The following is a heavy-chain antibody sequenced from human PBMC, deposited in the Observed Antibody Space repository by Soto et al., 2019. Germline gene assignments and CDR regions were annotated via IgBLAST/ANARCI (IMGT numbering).Heavy chain of an antibody. CDR2: IDPTDSYT. V-gene: IGHV5-10-1*01. J-gene: IGHJ5*02. CDR3: ARLGLERQGWFDP. D-gene: IGHD1-1*01. CDR1: GYTFSSYW. Sequence: XESLKISCQGSGYTFSSYWITWVRQMPGKGLEWTGRIDPTDSYTNYSPSFQGHVTISTDKSISTAYLQWSSLKASDSAMYYCARLGLERQGWFDPWGQGTLVTVSS.